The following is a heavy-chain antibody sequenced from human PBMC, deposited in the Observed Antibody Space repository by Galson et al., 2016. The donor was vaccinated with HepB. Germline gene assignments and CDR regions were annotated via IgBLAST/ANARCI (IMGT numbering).Heavy chain of an antibody. CDR2: IYHSGST. CDR3: ARNHITMVRGVIDYNFDY. J-gene: IGHJ4*02. V-gene: IGHV4-4*02. Sequence: SETLSLTCAVSGGSISSSNWRTWVRQPPGKGLEWIGEIYHSGSTNYHPSLKSRVTISVDKSKNQFSLKLSSVTAADTAVYYCARNHITMVRGVIDYNFDYWGQGTLVTVSS. CDR1: GGSISSSNW. D-gene: IGHD3-10*01.